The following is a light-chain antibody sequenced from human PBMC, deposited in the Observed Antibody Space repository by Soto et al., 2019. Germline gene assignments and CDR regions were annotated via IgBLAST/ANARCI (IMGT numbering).Light chain of an antibody. J-gene: IGKJ1*01. CDR1: QSVSSNY. CDR2: GAS. V-gene: IGKV3-20*01. Sequence: IVLTKPPGTLSLSPGERATLSCRAIQSVSSNYLAWYQQKPGQAPRLLIYGASTRASGIPDRCSGSGSGTDFTLTISRLEPEDSAVYYCQQYGSLPTWTFGQGTKVDI. CDR3: QQYGSLPTWT.